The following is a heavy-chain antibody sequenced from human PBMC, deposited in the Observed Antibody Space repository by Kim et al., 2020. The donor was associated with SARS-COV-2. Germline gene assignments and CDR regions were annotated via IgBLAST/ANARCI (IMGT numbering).Heavy chain of an antibody. CDR3: TRACNYYDISAAY. J-gene: IGHJ4*02. V-gene: IGHV3-13*01. CDR2: IDPTGDT. Sequence: GGSLRLSCAASGFPVNTYDMHWVRLTTGEGLEWVSSIDPTGDTYYPDSVKGRFTISRDNAKNSLYLQMNSLTVGDTAVYYCTRACNYYDISAAYWGQVTLVTVSS. CDR1: GFPVNTYD. D-gene: IGHD3-22*01.